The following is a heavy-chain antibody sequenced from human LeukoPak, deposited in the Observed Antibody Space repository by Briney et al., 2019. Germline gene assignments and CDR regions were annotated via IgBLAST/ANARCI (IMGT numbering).Heavy chain of an antibody. CDR2: ISYDGSNK. CDR1: GFTFSSYG. Sequence: HPGGSLRLSCAASGFTFSSYGMHWVRQAPGKGLEWVAVISYDGSNKYYADSVKGRFTISRDNAKNSLYLQMNSLRAEDTAVYYCARGGSRVTTMGSIDYWGQGTLVTVSS. V-gene: IGHV3-30*12. J-gene: IGHJ4*02. CDR3: ARGGSRVTTMGSIDY. D-gene: IGHD4-23*01.